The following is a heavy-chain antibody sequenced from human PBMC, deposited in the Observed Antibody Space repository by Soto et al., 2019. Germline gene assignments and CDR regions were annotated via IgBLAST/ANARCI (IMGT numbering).Heavy chain of an antibody. D-gene: IGHD1-26*01. CDR1: GASVSSDSYH. Sequence: QVRLQESGPGLLKPSETLSLTCSVSGASVSSDSYHWSWIRQPPGKGLEWIGYFSDRGDSNYHPSLQGRLAIAIDTSTNQLSLRLSSVPAAATAVYYCATLLVGHGGRGYWGQGILVTVSS. CDR3: ATLLVGHGGRGY. CDR2: FSDRGDS. J-gene: IGHJ4*02. V-gene: IGHV4-61*01.